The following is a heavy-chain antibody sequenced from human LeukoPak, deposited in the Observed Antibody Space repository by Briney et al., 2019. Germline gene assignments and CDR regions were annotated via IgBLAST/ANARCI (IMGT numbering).Heavy chain of an antibody. CDR1: GYTFTGYY. J-gene: IGHJ4*02. Sequence: ASVKVSCKASGYTFTGYYLFWVRQAPGQGLEWMGMIYPRDGSTSYAQKFQGRVTVTRDTSTSTVHMELSGLRSEDTAVYYCARDQEGFDYWGQGTLVTVSS. CDR3: ARDQEGFDY. CDR2: IYPRDGST. V-gene: IGHV1-46*01.